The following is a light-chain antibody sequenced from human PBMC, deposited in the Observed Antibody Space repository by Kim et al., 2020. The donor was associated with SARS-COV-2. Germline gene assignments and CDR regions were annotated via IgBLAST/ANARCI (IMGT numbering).Light chain of an antibody. CDR1: QSISNL. J-gene: IGKJ1*01. Sequence: GDRVNITCRASQSISNLLAGYQQKPGKAPKLLIYDASSLQSGVPSRFSGRGSGTEFTLTISSLQPEDFATYYCQLYNSYPWTFGLGTKV. CDR3: QLYNSYPWT. V-gene: IGKV1-5*01. CDR2: DAS.